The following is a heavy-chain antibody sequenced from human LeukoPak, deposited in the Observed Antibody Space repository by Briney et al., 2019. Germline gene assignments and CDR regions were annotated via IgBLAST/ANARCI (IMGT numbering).Heavy chain of an antibody. CDR1: GVSFSGYY. Sequence: SETQSLTCAVYGVSFSGYYWSWIRQPPGKGLEWIGEIIHSGSTNYNPSLKCRVTISVDTSKNQFSLKLSSVTAADTAVYYCARGGPPTYYDILTGIYYFDYWGQGTLVTVSS. J-gene: IGHJ4*02. CDR3: ARGGPPTYYDILTGIYYFDY. D-gene: IGHD3-9*01. CDR2: IIHSGST. V-gene: IGHV4-34*01.